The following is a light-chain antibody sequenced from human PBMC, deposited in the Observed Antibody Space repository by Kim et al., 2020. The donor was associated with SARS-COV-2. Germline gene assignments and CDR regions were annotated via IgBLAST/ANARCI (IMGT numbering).Light chain of an antibody. CDR2: GAS. CDR3: QQYGSSRYT. CDR1: QSVSSSY. V-gene: IGKV3-20*01. Sequence: EIVLTQSPGTLSLSPGERATLSCRASQSVSSSYLAWYQQKPGQAPRLLIYGASSRATDIPDRFSGSGSGTDFTLTISRLEPEDFAVYYCQQYGSSRYTSGQGTKLEI. J-gene: IGKJ2*01.